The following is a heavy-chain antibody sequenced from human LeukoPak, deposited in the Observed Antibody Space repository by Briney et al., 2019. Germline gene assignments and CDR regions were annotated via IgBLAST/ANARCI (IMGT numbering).Heavy chain of an antibody. J-gene: IGHJ4*02. V-gene: IGHV3-7*03. CDR1: GFTFSIYW. CDR3: ARDLRGYSYGLTYFDY. D-gene: IGHD5-18*01. Sequence: AGGSLRLSCAASGFTFSIYWMSWVPQAPGKGRECVANIKQDGSEKYYVDSVKGRFTISRDNAKNSLYLQMNSLRAEDTAVYYCARDLRGYSYGLTYFDYWGQGTLVTVSS. CDR2: IKQDGSEK.